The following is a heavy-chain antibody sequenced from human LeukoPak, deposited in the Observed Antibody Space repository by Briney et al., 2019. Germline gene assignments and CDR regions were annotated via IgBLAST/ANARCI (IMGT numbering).Heavy chain of an antibody. CDR2: IYYSGST. V-gene: IGHV4-30-4*08. J-gene: IGHJ4*02. CDR3: ARSQYIIAAAGTGFDY. Sequence: PSQTLSLTCTVSGGSISSGDYYGSWIRQPPGKGLEWIGYIYYSGSTYYNPSLKSRVTISVDTSKNQFSLKLSSVTAADTAVYYCARSQYIIAAAGTGFDYWGQGTLVTVSS. CDR1: GGSISSGDYY. D-gene: IGHD6-13*01.